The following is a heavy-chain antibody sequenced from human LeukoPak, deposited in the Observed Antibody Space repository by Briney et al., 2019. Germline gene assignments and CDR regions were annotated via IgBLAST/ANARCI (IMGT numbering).Heavy chain of an antibody. J-gene: IGHJ4*02. CDR2: ISGSGGST. CDR1: GFTFSSYA. D-gene: IGHD6-13*01. CDR3: AKANPAAGVYYFDY. Sequence: PGGSLRLSCAASGFTFSSYAMSWVRQAQGQGLEWVSAISGSGGSTYYADPVKGRFTISRDNSKNTLYLQMNSLRAEDTAVYYCAKANPAAGVYYFDYWGQGTLVTVSS. V-gene: IGHV3-23*01.